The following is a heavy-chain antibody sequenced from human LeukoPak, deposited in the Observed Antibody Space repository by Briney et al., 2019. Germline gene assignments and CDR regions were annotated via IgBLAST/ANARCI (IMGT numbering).Heavy chain of an antibody. D-gene: IGHD3-10*01. V-gene: IGHV4-34*01. J-gene: IGHJ4*02. Sequence: SETLSLTCAVYGGSFSGYYWSWIRQPPGKGLEWIGEINHSGSTNYNPSLKSRVTISVDTSKNQFSLKLSSVTAADTAVYYCARPRAHCGSGSYEFYFDYWGQGTLVTVSS. CDR3: ARPRAHCGSGSYEFYFDY. CDR1: GGSFSGYY. CDR2: INHSGST.